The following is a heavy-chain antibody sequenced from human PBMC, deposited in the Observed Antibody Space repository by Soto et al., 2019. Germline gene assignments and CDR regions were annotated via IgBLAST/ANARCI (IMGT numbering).Heavy chain of an antibody. CDR3: VKGGWLDF. D-gene: IGHD3-16*01. Sequence: EVQLLESGGGLVQPGGSLRLSCAASGFTFNTFEMSWFRQAPGRGLEWVSFISDDSSRTYYADAVKGRFTISRDNSKYTLYVQMNSLTAEDTAVYACVKGGWLDFWGQGTLVTVSS. V-gene: IGHV3-23*01. J-gene: IGHJ5*01. CDR1: GFTFNTFE. CDR2: ISDDSSRT.